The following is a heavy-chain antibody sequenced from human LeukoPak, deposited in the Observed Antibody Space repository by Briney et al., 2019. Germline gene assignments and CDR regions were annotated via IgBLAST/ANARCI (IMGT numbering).Heavy chain of an antibody. D-gene: IGHD6-13*01. CDR2: INPNSGGT. Sequence: ASVKVSCKASGYTFTGYYMHWVRQAPGQGLEWMGWINPNSGGTNSAQKFQGRVTMTRDTSISTAYMELSRLRSDDTALYYCASLLSGSSFGNDYWGQGTLVTVSS. J-gene: IGHJ4*02. CDR3: ASLLSGSSFGNDY. CDR1: GYTFTGYY. V-gene: IGHV1-2*02.